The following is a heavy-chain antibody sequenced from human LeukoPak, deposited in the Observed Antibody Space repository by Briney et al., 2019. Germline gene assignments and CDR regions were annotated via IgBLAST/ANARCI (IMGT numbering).Heavy chain of an antibody. Sequence: SETLSLTCTVSGGSISSYYWSWIRQPPGKGLEWIGYIYYSGSTNYNPSLKSRVTISVDTSKNQFSLKLSSVPAADTAVYYCARVHFDYYDSGNCFDYWGQGTLVTVSS. CDR2: IYYSGST. J-gene: IGHJ4*02. CDR1: GGSISSYY. CDR3: ARVHFDYYDSGNCFDY. V-gene: IGHV4-59*01. D-gene: IGHD3-10*01.